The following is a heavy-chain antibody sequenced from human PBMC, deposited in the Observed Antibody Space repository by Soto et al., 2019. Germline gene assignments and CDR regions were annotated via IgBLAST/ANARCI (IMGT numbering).Heavy chain of an antibody. CDR2: IYYSGST. CDR1: GTSISSYY. CDR3: ASVTDYYYMDV. J-gene: IGHJ6*03. Sequence: PADTLSLTFTVSGTSISSYYSSWIRQPPGKGLEWIGYIYYSGSTNYNPSLKSRVTTSVDTSKNQFSLKLSSVTAADTAVYYCASVTDYYYMDVWGKGTTVTVSS. V-gene: IGHV4-59*08. D-gene: IGHD4-4*01.